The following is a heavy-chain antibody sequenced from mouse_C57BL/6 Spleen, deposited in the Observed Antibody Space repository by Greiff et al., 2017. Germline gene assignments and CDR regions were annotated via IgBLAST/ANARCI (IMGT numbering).Heavy chain of an antibody. V-gene: IGHV5-4*01. CDR1: GFTFSSYA. CDR3: ARDELGQLNY. CDR2: ISDGGSYT. Sequence: EVQLVESGGGLVKPGGSLKLSCAASGFTFSSYAMSWVSQTPEKRLEWVATISDGGSYTYYPDNVKGRFTISRDNAKNNLYLQMSHLKSEDTAMYYCARDELGQLNYWGQGTTLTVSS. D-gene: IGHD4-1*01. J-gene: IGHJ2*01.